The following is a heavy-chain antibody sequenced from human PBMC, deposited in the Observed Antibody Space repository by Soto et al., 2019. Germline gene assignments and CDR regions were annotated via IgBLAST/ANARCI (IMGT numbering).Heavy chain of an antibody. CDR2: VNPSDGRA. Sequence: QVDLVQSEAEVKKPGASVKMSCKSSGYRLSNYYMHWVRQAPGQGLEWMGIVNPSDGRANYARKFQGRVTMTWDTSTTTLYMEVNSLRSDDTAIYYCARAELIVAGHAFDSWGPGTLVTVSS. CDR1: GYRLSNYY. J-gene: IGHJ4*02. D-gene: IGHD5-12*01. CDR3: ARAELIVAGHAFDS. V-gene: IGHV1-46*01.